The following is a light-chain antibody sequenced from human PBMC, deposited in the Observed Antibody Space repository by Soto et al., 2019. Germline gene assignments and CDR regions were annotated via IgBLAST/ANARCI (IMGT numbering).Light chain of an antibody. CDR2: DAS. CDR1: QSVSNY. J-gene: IGKJ4*01. Sequence: IVLTQSPATLSLSPGERATLSCRASQSVSNYIVWYQQKPGQAPRLLIYDASIRATGIPARFSGSGSGTDFTLTISSLEPEDSAVYYCQQRYNWPPLTCGGGTTVEIK. V-gene: IGKV3-11*01. CDR3: QQRYNWPPLT.